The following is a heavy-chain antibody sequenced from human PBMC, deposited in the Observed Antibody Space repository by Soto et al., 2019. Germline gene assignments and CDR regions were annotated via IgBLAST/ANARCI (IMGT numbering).Heavy chain of an antibody. Sequence: VQLVESGGGVVQPGRSLRLSCAASGFTFSDYAMHWVRQAPGKGLEWVAVVSHDGRNTHYADSVKGRFTISRDSSKNTVSRERTSRRAEDTAVYYGAKGGRQWLVTSDFNYWGQGALVTVSS. CDR2: VSHDGRNT. D-gene: IGHD6-19*01. CDR1: GFTFSDYA. J-gene: IGHJ4*02. V-gene: IGHV3-30*18. CDR3: AKGGRQWLVTSDFNY.